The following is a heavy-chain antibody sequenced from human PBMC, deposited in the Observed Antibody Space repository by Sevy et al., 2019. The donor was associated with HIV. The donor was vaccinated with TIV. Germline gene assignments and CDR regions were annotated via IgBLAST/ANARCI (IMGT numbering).Heavy chain of an antibody. CDR1: GYIFSGYY. J-gene: IGHJ4*02. Sequence: ASVKVSCKASGYIFSGYYFYWVRQAPGQGLELMGWINPESGDTNYARKFQGRVTMTRDTSVTTASMTLSRLKSNDTALYYCARGPLVSYYDFWKRAPDYWGQGTLVTVSS. D-gene: IGHD3-3*01. CDR3: ARGPLVSYYDFWKRAPDY. CDR2: INPESGDT. V-gene: IGHV1-2*02.